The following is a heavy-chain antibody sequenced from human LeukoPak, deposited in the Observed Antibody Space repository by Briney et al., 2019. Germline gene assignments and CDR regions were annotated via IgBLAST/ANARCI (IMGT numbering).Heavy chain of an antibody. CDR1: GYTFTSYY. D-gene: IGHD4-11*01. CDR2: INPSGGST. Sequence: GSVNVSCTASGYTFTSYYVHWVRQTPGQGREWMGIINPSGGSTSYAQKFQGRVTMTRDMSTSTVYMELSSLRSEDTAVYYCAREATTVNNWFDPWGQGTLVTVSS. CDR3: AREATTVNNWFDP. J-gene: IGHJ5*02. V-gene: IGHV1-46*01.